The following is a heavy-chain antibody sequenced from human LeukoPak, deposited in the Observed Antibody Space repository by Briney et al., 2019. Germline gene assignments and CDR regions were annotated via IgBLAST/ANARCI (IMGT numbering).Heavy chain of an antibody. CDR3: ARVNRHSNDYGVPGNLDY. CDR1: GGSISSYY. J-gene: IGHJ4*02. D-gene: IGHD4-17*01. CDR2: IYYSGST. V-gene: IGHV4-59*01. Sequence: SETLSLTCTVSGGSISSYYWSWIRQPPGKGLEWIGYIYYSGSTNYNPSLKSRVTISVDTSKNQFSLKLSSVTAADTAVYYCARVNRHSNDYGVPGNLDYWGQGTLVTVSS.